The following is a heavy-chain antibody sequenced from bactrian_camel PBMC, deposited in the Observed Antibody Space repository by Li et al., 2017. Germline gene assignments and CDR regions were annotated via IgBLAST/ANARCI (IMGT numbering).Heavy chain of an antibody. V-gene: IGHV3S31*01. CDR2: IDSSNGDT. D-gene: IGHD2*01. J-gene: IGHJ4*01. Sequence: VQLVESGGGYVQPGGSLRLSCVASGFSVGSWTMSWVRQAPGKGLEWVSAIDSSNGDTHYADSVKGRFTISKDSANKTLYLQMNSLKSEDTAMYYCAADPRSGATCTGWPTRYWGQGTQVTVS. CDR1: GFSVGSWT. CDR3: AADPRSGATCTGWPTRY.